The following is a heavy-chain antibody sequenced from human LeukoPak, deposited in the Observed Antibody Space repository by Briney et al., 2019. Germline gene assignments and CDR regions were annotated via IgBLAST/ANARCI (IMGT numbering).Heavy chain of an antibody. CDR2: INHSGST. D-gene: IGHD5-12*01. V-gene: IGHV4-34*01. CDR3: ARTGGYDYSSLVY. Sequence: YPSETLSLTCAVYGGSFSGYYWSWIRQPPGKGLEWIGEINHSGSTNYNPSLKSRVTIPVDTSKNQFSLKLSSVTAADTAVYYCARTGGYDYSSLVYWGQGTLVTVSS. J-gene: IGHJ4*02. CDR1: GGSFSGYY.